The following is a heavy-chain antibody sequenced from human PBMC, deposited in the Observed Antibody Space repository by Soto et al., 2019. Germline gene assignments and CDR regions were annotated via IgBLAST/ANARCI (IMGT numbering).Heavy chain of an antibody. CDR2: ISGSGGST. J-gene: IGHJ6*02. D-gene: IGHD4-17*01. Sequence: GGSLRLSCAASGFTFSSYAMSWVRQAPGEGLEWVSAISGSGGSTYYADSVKGRFTISRDNSKNTLYLQMNSLRAEDTAVYYCAKAQTTTAKYYYYGMDVWGQGTTVTVSS. CDR1: GFTFSSYA. V-gene: IGHV3-23*01. CDR3: AKAQTTTAKYYYYGMDV.